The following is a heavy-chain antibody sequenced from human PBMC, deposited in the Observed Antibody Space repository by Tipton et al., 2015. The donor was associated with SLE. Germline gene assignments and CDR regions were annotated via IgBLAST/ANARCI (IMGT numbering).Heavy chain of an antibody. V-gene: IGHV3-23*01. D-gene: IGHD3-22*01. J-gene: IGHJ6*03. Sequence: SLRLSCAASGFTFSSYAMSWVRQAPGKGLEWVSGIGGSGVTTYYADSVKGRFTISRDNSKNTLYLQMDTLRAEDTAVYYCAKNVFFFDSSATRDYYYYMDVWGKGTTVTVSS. CDR2: IGGSGVTT. CDR1: GFTFSSYA. CDR3: AKNVFFFDSSATRDYYYYMDV.